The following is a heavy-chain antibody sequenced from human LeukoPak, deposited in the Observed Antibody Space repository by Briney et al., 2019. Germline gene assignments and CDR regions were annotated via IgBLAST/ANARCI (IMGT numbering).Heavy chain of an antibody. CDR2: INPNSGGT. J-gene: IGHJ2*01. CDR3: ASPFEASSWSLGYFDL. V-gene: IGHV1-2*02. CDR1: GYTFTGYY. Sequence: GASVKVSCKASGYTFTGYYMHWVRQAPGQGLEWMGWINPNSGGTNYAQKFQGRVTMTRDTSISTAYMELSRLRSDDTAVYYCASPFEASSWSLGYFDLWGRGTLVTVSS. D-gene: IGHD6-13*01.